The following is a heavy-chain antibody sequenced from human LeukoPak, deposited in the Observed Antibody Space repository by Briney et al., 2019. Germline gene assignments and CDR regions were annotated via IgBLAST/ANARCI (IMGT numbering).Heavy chain of an antibody. CDR2: ISSGSRYI. J-gene: IGHJ4*02. V-gene: IGHV3-21*01. CDR3: AASGGAAAGFDY. CDR1: GFTFSNYG. D-gene: IGHD6-13*01. Sequence: GGSLRLSCAASGFTFSNYGLNWVRQAPGKGLEWVSSISSGSRYIYYADSVKGRFTISRDNTRNSLYLQMNSLRGEDTAVYYCAASGGAAAGFDYWGQGTLVTVSS.